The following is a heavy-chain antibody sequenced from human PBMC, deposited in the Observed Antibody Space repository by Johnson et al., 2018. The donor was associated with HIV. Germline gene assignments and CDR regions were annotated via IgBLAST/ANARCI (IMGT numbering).Heavy chain of an antibody. V-gene: IGHV3-7*01. J-gene: IGHJ3*02. CDR3: AKEKNGYHWTFDI. Sequence: VQLVESGGGLVQPGGSLRLSCAVSGFTFSSYWMSWVRQAPGKGLEWVANIKQDGSEDYYVDSLKGRFTISRDNSKNTLYLQMNSLRAEDTAVYYCAKEKNGYHWTFDIWGQGTMVTVSS. CDR2: IKQDGSED. CDR1: GFTFSSYW. D-gene: IGHD5-24*01.